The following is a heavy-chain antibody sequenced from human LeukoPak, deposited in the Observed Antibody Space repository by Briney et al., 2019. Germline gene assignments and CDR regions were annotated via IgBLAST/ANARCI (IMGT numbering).Heavy chain of an antibody. V-gene: IGHV1-2*02. CDR1: GYTFTCYY. J-gene: IGHJ5*02. Sequence: ASVKVSCKASGYTFTCYYMHWVRQAPGQGLEWMGWINPNSGGTNYAQKFQGRVTMTRDTSISTAYMELSRLRSDDTAVYYCARVGLPLYYYDSSGYYPPGNWFDPWGQGTLVTVSS. CDR2: INPNSGGT. D-gene: IGHD3-22*01. CDR3: ARVGLPLYYYDSSGYYPPGNWFDP.